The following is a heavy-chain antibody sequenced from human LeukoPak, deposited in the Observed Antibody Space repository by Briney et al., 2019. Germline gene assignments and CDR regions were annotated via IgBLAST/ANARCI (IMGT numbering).Heavy chain of an antibody. CDR2: IWYDGSKK. CDR1: GFTFRNYG. J-gene: IGHJ4*02. V-gene: IGHV3-33*01. CDR3: ARDVGNSGSFDY. D-gene: IGHD1-26*01. Sequence: PGGSLRLSCGASGFTFRNYGMHWVRQAPGKGLEWVAIIWYDGSKKYYADSVKGRFTISRDNSKNTLCLQMNSLRVEDTAVYYCARDVGNSGSFDYWGQGTLVTVSS.